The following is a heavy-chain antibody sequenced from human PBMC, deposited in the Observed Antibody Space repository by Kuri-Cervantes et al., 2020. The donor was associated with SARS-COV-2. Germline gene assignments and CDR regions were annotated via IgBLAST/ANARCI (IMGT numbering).Heavy chain of an antibody. Sequence: PCTVPGCSISSGSYYLSWIRQPAGKGLELIGYIYTSGSTNYNPSLKSRVTISVDTSNNQFSLKLSSVTAADTAGYYCARVGGYCSSTSCYNDAFDIWGQGTMVTVSS. J-gene: IGHJ3*02. CDR1: GCSISSGSYY. CDR3: ARVGGYCSSTSCYNDAFDI. V-gene: IGHV4-61*09. D-gene: IGHD2-2*02. CDR2: IYTSGST.